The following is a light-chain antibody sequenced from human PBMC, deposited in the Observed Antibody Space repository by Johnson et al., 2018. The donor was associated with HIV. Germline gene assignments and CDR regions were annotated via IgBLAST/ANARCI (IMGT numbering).Light chain of an antibody. CDR3: GTWDNSRKVDV. CDR1: SSNIGNNY. J-gene: IGLJ1*01. Sequence: QPVLTQPPSVSAAPGQKVTSSCSGSSSNIGNNYVSWYQQLPHTAPKLLISDNDKRPSGIPDRFSGSKSGASATLDITGLQTGDEADYYCGTWDNSRKVDVCGTGTKVTVL. CDR2: DND. V-gene: IGLV1-51*01.